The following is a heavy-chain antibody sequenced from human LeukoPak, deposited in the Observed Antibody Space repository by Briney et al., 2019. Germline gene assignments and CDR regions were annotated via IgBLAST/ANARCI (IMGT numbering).Heavy chain of an antibody. CDR1: GGSISSSSYY. D-gene: IGHD3-10*01. V-gene: IGHV4-39*07. CDR3: ARAIAGFGEFFHWFDP. Sequence: SETLSLTCTVSGGSISSSSYYWGWIRQPPGKGLEWIGSIYYSGSTYYNPSLKSRVTISVDTSKNQFSLKLSSVTAADTAVYYCARAIAGFGEFFHWFDPWGQGTLVTVSS. J-gene: IGHJ5*02. CDR2: IYYSGST.